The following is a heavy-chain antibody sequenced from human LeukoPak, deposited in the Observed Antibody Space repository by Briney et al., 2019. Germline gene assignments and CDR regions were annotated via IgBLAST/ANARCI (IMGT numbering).Heavy chain of an antibody. CDR2: LWYDGSNK. J-gene: IGHJ6*02. V-gene: IGHV3-33*01. CDR1: GFTLSSYG. D-gene: IGHD2-2*01. CDR3: ARDRRAVPYAKYYGVDV. Sequence: PGRTLRLSCAASGFTLSSYGMHWVRQAPGTGLEWVAVLWYDGSNKYHAASGKARFAISRDKSKNPLYLQMNCLRAEATALHQCARDRRAVPYAKYYGVDVWGQGKTVTASS.